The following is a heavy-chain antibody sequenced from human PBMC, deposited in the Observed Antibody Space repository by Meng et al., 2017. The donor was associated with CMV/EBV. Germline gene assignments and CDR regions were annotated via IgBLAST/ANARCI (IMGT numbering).Heavy chain of an antibody. J-gene: IGHJ6*02. Sequence: SETLSLTCTVSGGSISSGYYYWSWIRQPPGKGLEWIGYIYYSGSTYYNPSLKSRVTIQVDTSKNQFSLKLSSVTAADTAVYYCARGYCSSTSCYYYYGMDVWGQGTTVTVSS. CDR3: ARGYCSSTSCYYYYGMDV. D-gene: IGHD2-2*01. CDR1: GGSISSGYYY. V-gene: IGHV4-30-4*08. CDR2: IYYSGST.